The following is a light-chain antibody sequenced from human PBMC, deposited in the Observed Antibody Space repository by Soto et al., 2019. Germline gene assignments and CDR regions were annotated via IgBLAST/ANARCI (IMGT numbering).Light chain of an antibody. CDR2: TAS. J-gene: IGKJ4*01. Sequence: DIQVTQSPSSLSASVGDRVTITCRASQSINSYLYCYQQQPGRAPKPVIHTASTLQTGGAFRFCSSRSGTEFSLTTSSLQHGDFATYYCQHLHSYPLSFGGGTKVDIK. CDR1: QSINSY. V-gene: IGKV1-9*01. CDR3: QHLHSYPLS.